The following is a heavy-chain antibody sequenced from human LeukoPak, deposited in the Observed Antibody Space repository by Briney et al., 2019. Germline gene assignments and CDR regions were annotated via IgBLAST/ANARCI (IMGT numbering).Heavy chain of an antibody. CDR1: GGSISSGSYY. CDR3: ARGASRLEWLLSAYYYYMDV. Sequence: SETLSLTCTVSGGSISSGSYYWSWIRQPPGKGLEWIGYIYYSGSTNYNPSLKSRVTISVDTSKNQFSLKLISVTAADTAVYYCARGASRLEWLLSAYYYYMDVWGKGTTVTVSS. V-gene: IGHV4-61*01. D-gene: IGHD3-3*01. CDR2: IYYSGST. J-gene: IGHJ6*03.